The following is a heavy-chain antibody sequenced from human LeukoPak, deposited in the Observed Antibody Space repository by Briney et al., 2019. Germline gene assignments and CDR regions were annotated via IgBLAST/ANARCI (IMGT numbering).Heavy chain of an antibody. V-gene: IGHV3-11*04. J-gene: IGHJ4*02. CDR3: AKDSQGGKGLDY. CDR2: ISSSGSTI. CDR1: GFTFSDYY. Sequence: PGGSLRLSCAASGFTFSDYYMSWIRQAPGKGLEWVSYISSSGSTIYYADSVKGRFAISRDNSKNTLYLQMNSLRAEDTAVYYCAKDSQGGKGLDYWGQGTLVTVSS. D-gene: IGHD3-16*01.